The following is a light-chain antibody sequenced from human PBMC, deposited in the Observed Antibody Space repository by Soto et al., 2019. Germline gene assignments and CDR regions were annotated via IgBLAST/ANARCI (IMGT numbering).Light chain of an antibody. CDR3: CSYAGSSPYV. V-gene: IGLV2-11*01. CDR1: SSDVGGYNY. J-gene: IGLJ1*01. CDR2: DVS. Sequence: QSALTQPRSVSGSPGQSVTISCTGNSSDVGGYNYVSWYQQHPGKAPKLMIYDVSKRPSGVPDRFSGSKSGNTASLTISGLQAEDEADYYCCSYAGSSPYVFGTGTKLTVL.